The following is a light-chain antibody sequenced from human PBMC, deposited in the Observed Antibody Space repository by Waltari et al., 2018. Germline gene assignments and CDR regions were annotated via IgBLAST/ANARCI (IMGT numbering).Light chain of an antibody. CDR3: QVWDSSTV. Sequence: SYELTQPLSVSVALGQTARITCGGNNIGRKNVHWYQQKPGQAPGLVIYRDSNRPSGIPGRVSGSNSGNTATLTISRAQAGDEADYYCQVWDSSTVFGGGTKLTVL. CDR2: RDS. CDR1: NIGRKN. J-gene: IGLJ2*01. V-gene: IGLV3-9*01.